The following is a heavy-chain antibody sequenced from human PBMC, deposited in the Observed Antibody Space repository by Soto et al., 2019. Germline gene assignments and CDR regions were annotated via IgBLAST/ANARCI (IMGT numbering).Heavy chain of an antibody. Sequence: WETLSLTCTVSCGSVSSGSYYWSWIRQPPGKGLEWIGYIYYSGSTNYNPSLKSRVTISVDTSKNQFSLKLSSVTAADTAVYYCAGVIAVAGASDYWGQGTLVTVSS. V-gene: IGHV4-61*01. D-gene: IGHD6-19*01. CDR2: IYYSGST. CDR1: CGSVSSGSYY. J-gene: IGHJ4*02. CDR3: AGVIAVAGASDY.